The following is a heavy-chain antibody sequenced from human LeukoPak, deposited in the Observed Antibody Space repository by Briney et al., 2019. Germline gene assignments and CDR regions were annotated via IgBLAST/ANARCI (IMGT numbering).Heavy chain of an antibody. CDR3: ARRYCIGGNCRYSDY. CDR1: GFTLSDHY. Sequence: GGSLRLSCAASGFTLSDHYMVWVRQAPGKGLEWVGRTTNKANSYTTEYAASVKGRFTISRDDSKNSLYLQMNSLKTEDTAVYYCARRYCIGGNCRYSDYWGQGTLVTVSS. J-gene: IGHJ4*02. D-gene: IGHD2-15*01. V-gene: IGHV3-72*01. CDR2: TTNKANSYTT.